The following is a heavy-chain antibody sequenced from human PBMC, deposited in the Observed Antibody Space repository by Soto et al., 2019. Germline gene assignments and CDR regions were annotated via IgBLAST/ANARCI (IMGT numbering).Heavy chain of an antibody. CDR2: INPSGGGS. D-gene: IGHD3-16*01. V-gene: IGHV1-46*01. CDR3: ARSNMIMFGVVMVNWFDP. J-gene: IGHJ5*02. Sequence: QVQLVQSGAAVRKPGASVKVSCKASGYAFSNKDIIWVRQAPGQGLEWMGKINPSGGGSSYAQKFQGRVTMTRDTSTNTVYMELSSLRSEDTAVYYCARSNMIMFGVVMVNWFDPWGQGSLVTVSS. CDR1: GYAFSNKD.